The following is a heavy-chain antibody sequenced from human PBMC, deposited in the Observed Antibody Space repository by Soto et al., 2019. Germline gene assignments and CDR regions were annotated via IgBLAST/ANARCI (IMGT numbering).Heavy chain of an antibody. D-gene: IGHD6-13*01. Sequence: QLLESGGGLVQPGGSLRLSCATSGFTFRSYAMSWVRQAPGKGLEWVSTITSSGGNTFYAGSVKGRFTISRDKSKSTLSLQINSLKAEDTAIYYCAKGNGAAGGRGAYFHSWGQGTLVTVSS. V-gene: IGHV3-23*01. CDR3: AKGNGAAGGRGAYFHS. CDR2: ITSSGGNT. J-gene: IGHJ4*02. CDR1: GFTFRSYA.